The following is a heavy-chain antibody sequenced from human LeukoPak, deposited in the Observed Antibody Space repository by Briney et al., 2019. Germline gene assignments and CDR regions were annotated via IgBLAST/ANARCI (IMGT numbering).Heavy chain of an antibody. Sequence: PETLSLTCTVSGGSISSYYWSWIRQPAGKGLEWIGRIYTSGSTNYNPSLKSRVTMSVDTSKNQFSLKLSSVTAADTAVYYCARDPNTYHYDSSGYYGDAFDIWGQGTMVTVSS. CDR1: GGSISSYY. J-gene: IGHJ3*02. CDR2: IYTSGST. D-gene: IGHD3-22*01. V-gene: IGHV4-4*07. CDR3: ARDPNTYHYDSSGYYGDAFDI.